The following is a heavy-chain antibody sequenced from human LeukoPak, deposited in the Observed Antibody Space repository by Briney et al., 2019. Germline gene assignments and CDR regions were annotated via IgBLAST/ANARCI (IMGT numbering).Heavy chain of an antibody. V-gene: IGHV1-46*01. CDR2: INPSGGNT. J-gene: IGHJ3*02. D-gene: IGHD4-17*01. CDR3: ARVGRSYAFDI. Sequence: GASVKVSCKASGYTFTSYYMYWVRQAPGQGLEWMGIINPSGGNTSYAQKFQGRVTMTRDMSTSTVYMELSSLRSEDTAVYYCARVGRSYAFDIWGQGTMVTVSS. CDR1: GYTFTSYY.